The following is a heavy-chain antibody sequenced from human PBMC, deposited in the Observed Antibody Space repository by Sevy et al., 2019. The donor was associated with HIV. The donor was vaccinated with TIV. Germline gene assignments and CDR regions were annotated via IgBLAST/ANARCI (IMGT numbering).Heavy chain of an antibody. D-gene: IGHD2-15*01. V-gene: IGHV3-21*01. CDR3: ARVGSGYCSGGSCYRYGMDV. CDR1: GFTFSSYS. J-gene: IGHJ6*02. CDR2: ISSSSSYI. Sequence: GGSLRLSCAASGFTFSSYSMNWVRQAPWKGLEWVSSISSSSSYIYYADSVKGRFTISRDNAKNSLYLQMNSLRAEDTAVYYCARVGSGYCSGGSCYRYGMDVWGQGTTVTVSS.